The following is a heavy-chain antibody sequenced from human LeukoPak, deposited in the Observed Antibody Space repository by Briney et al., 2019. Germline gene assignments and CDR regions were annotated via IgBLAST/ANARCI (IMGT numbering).Heavy chain of an antibody. CDR3: ARAYCSSTSCPTISEYFQH. J-gene: IGHJ1*01. CDR2: ISGSGGST. D-gene: IGHD2-2*01. V-gene: IGHV3-23*01. CDR1: GFTFSSYA. Sequence: GGSLRLSCAASGFTFSSYAMSWVRQARGKGLEWVSAISGSGGSTYYADSVKGRFTISRDNSKNTLYLQMNSLRAEDTAVYYCARAYCSSTSCPTISEYFQHWGQGTLVTVSS.